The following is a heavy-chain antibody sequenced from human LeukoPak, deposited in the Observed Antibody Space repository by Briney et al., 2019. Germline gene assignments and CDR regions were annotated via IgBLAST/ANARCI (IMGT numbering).Heavy chain of an antibody. CDR2: INHSGST. CDR3: ARMGGRNGYNHPYYFDY. CDR1: GGSFSGYY. J-gene: IGHJ4*02. Sequence: SETLSLTRAVYGGSFSGYYWSWIRQPPGKGLEWIGEINHSGSTNYNPSLKSRVTISVDTSKNHFSLKVNSVTAADTAVYYCARMGGRNGYNHPYYFDYWGQGTLVAVSS. D-gene: IGHD5-12*01. V-gene: IGHV4-34*01.